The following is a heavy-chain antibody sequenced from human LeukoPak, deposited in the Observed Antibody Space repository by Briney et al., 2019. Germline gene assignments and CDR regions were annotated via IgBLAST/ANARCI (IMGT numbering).Heavy chain of an antibody. V-gene: IGHV3-21*01. CDR1: GFTFNIYD. J-gene: IGHJ3*02. Sequence: GGSLRLSCAVSGFTFNIYDMYWVRQAPGKGLEWVSSISSSNSYIYYADSVKGRFTISRDNAKNSLYLQMNSLRAEDTAVYYCAREKDAFDIWGQGTMVTVSS. CDR3: AREKDAFDI. CDR2: ISSSNSYI.